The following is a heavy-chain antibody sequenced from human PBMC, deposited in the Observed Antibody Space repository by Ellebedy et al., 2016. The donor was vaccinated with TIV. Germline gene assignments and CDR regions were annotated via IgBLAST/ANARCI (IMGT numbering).Heavy chain of an antibody. Sequence: GESLKISCAASGFNFNTHFMSWVRQAPGKGLDWVASIKPDGSVTYYVDSVEGRFTISRDNARNSLYLQMNSLRAEDTAVYYCANWDYSGSYSLLDAFDIWGQGTMVTVSS. CDR3: ANWDYSGSYSLLDAFDI. CDR2: IKPDGSVT. J-gene: IGHJ3*02. V-gene: IGHV3-7*03. D-gene: IGHD1-26*01. CDR1: GFNFNTHF.